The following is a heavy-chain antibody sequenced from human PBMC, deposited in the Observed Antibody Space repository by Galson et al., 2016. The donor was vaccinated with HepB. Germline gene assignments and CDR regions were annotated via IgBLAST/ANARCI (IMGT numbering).Heavy chain of an antibody. J-gene: IGHJ4*02. D-gene: IGHD3-3*01. Sequence: SLRLSCAASGFSFSSYVMFWVRQAPGKGLEFASAIGGDGRSTHYADSLRGRFTVSRDNSKNMLYLQMSSLRAEDTAVYYCGKYEFDYWGQGTLVTVSS. CDR3: GKYEFDY. V-gene: IGHV3-64D*09. CDR1: GFSFSSYV. CDR2: IGGDGRST.